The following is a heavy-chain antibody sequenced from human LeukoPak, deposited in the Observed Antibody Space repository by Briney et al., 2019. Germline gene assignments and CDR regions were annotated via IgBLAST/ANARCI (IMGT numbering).Heavy chain of an antibody. Sequence: GGSLRLSCAASGFTFSSYAMSWVRQAPGKGLEWVSAISGSGGSTYYADSVKGRFTISRDNSKNTLYLQMNSLRAEDTAVYYCAKDLGYGGNPPVYFDYWGQGTLVTVSS. V-gene: IGHV3-23*01. J-gene: IGHJ4*02. CDR3: AKDLGYGGNPPVYFDY. D-gene: IGHD4-23*01. CDR1: GFTFSSYA. CDR2: ISGSGGST.